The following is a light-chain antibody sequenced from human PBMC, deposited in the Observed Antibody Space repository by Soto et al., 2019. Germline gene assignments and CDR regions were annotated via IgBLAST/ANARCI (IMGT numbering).Light chain of an antibody. CDR3: QSYDRSLSGWV. Sequence: QSVLTQPPSVSGAPGQRVTISCTGSSSNIGAGYDVHWYQQLPGTAPKLLIYGTTVRSSGVPDRFSGSRSGTSPSLAITGLQAEEEAVYYCQSYDRSLSGWVFGGGTKVTVL. CDR2: GTT. CDR1: SSNIGAGYD. J-gene: IGLJ3*02. V-gene: IGLV1-40*01.